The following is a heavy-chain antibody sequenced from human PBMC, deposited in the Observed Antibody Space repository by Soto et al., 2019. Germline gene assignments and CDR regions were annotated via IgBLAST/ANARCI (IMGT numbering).Heavy chain of an antibody. Sequence: PSATLSLTCTVSGGSISSYYWSWIRQPPGKGLEWIGYIYYSGSTNYNPSLKSRVTISVDTSKNQFSLKLSSVTAADTAVYYCAREGTTGTRDYYYMDVWGKGTTVTVSS. J-gene: IGHJ6*03. V-gene: IGHV4-59*01. CDR2: IYYSGST. D-gene: IGHD1-1*01. CDR1: GGSISSYY. CDR3: AREGTTGTRDYYYMDV.